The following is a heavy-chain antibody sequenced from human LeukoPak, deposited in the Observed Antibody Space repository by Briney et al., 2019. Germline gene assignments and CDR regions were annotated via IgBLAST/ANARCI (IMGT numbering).Heavy chain of an antibody. J-gene: IGHJ4*02. Sequence: ASVKVSCKASGYTFTNYAMHWVRQAPGQRLEWMGWINTGNGNTKYSQEFQGRVTITRDTSANTAYMELSSLRSEDMAVYYCARAVKFRSGPLTDLLPYYFDYWGQGTLVTVSS. D-gene: IGHD6-19*01. V-gene: IGHV1-3*03. CDR1: GYTFTNYA. CDR3: ARAVKFRSGPLTDLLPYYFDY. CDR2: INTGNGNT.